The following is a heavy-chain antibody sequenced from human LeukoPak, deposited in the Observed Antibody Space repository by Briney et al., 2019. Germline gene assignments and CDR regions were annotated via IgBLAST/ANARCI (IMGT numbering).Heavy chain of an antibody. CDR1: GFTFSSYW. D-gene: IGHD3-22*01. Sequence: GGSPRLSCAASGFTFSSYWMHWVRQAPGKGLVWVSRINSDGSSTSYADSVKGRFTISRDNAKNTLYLQMNSLRAEDTAVYYCARGYYDSSGYCYDYWGQGTLVTVSS. V-gene: IGHV3-74*01. CDR2: INSDGSST. CDR3: ARGYYDSSGYCYDY. J-gene: IGHJ4*02.